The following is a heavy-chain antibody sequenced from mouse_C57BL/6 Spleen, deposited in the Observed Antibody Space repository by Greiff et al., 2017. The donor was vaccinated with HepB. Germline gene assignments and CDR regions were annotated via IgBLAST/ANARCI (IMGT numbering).Heavy chain of an antibody. CDR3: ARDDDYDGFAY. J-gene: IGHJ3*01. Sequence: EVKLQESGPGMVKPSQSLSLTCTVTGYSITSGYDWHWIRHFPGNKLEWMGYISYSGSTNYNPSLKSRISITHDTSKNHFFLKLNSVTTEDTATYYCARDDDYDGFAYWGQGTLVTVSA. CDR1: GYSITSGYD. D-gene: IGHD2-4*01. CDR2: ISYSGST. V-gene: IGHV3-1*01.